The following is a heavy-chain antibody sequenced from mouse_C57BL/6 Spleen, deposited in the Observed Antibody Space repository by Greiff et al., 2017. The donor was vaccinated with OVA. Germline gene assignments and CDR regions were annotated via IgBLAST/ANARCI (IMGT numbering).Heavy chain of an antibody. CDR2: IDPSDSYT. V-gene: IGHV1-50*01. CDR3: ARFYGYHWYFDV. J-gene: IGHJ1*03. Sequence: VKLLQPGAELVKPGASVKLSCKASGYTFTSYWMQWVKQRPGQGLEWIGEIDPSDSYTNYHQKFKGKATLTVDTSSSTAYMQLSSLTSEDSAGYYCARFYGYHWYFDVWGTGTTVTVSS. CDR1: GYTFTSYW. D-gene: IGHD2-2*01.